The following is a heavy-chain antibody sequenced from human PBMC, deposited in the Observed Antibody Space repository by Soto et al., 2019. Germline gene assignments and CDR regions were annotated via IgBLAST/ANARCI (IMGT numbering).Heavy chain of an antibody. Sequence: GGSLRLSCAASGFTFSSYWMHWVRQAPGKGLVWVSRINSDGSSTSYADSVKGRFTISRDNAKNTLYLQMNSLRAEDTAVYYCARGLGYCSGGSCYSFSENYYGMDVWGQGTTVTVSS. D-gene: IGHD2-15*01. CDR3: ARGLGYCSGGSCYSFSENYYGMDV. CDR2: INSDGSST. V-gene: IGHV3-74*01. CDR1: GFTFSSYW. J-gene: IGHJ6*02.